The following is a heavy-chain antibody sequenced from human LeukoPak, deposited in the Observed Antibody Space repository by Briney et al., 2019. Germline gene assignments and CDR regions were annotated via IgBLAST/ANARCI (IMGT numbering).Heavy chain of an antibody. J-gene: IGHJ4*02. CDR2: ISSSSSYI. CDR3: ARGRLAGYSSSSDFDY. V-gene: IGHV3-21*01. D-gene: IGHD6-13*01. CDR1: GITFSSYT. Sequence: PGGSLRLSCAASGITFSSYTMNWVRQAPGKGLEWVSSISSSSSYIYDADSVEGRFTISRDNAKNSLYLQMNSLRAGDTAVYYCARGRLAGYSSSSDFDYWGQGTLVTVSS.